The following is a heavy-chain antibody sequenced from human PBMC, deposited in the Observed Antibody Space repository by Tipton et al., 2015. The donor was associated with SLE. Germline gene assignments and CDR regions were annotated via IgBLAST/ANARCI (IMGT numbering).Heavy chain of an antibody. Sequence: QSGAEVKKPGASVNVSCKTSGYTFKTFAISWVRQAPGQGLEWMGWISANTGETKFAQRFQGRVSMTTDTSTSTTYMALRSARSDDTAIYYCARECTGSGCLDYWGQGTLVTVSS. D-gene: IGHD6-19*01. CDR2: ISANTGET. CDR1: GYTFKTFA. V-gene: IGHV1-18*01. J-gene: IGHJ4*02. CDR3: ARECTGSGCLDY.